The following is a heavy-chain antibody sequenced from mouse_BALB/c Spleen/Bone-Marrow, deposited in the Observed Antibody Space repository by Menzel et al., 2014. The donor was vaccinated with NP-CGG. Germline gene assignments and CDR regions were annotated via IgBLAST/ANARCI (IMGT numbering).Heavy chain of an antibody. CDR3: ARRGTTAKDYAMDY. CDR1: GYTFTRCW. V-gene: IGHV1S126*01. CDR2: IDPSDSYT. J-gene: IGHJ4*01. D-gene: IGHD1-2*01. Sequence: QVQLQQSGAELVKPGASVEISCKASGYTFTRCWMNWVKQRPGQGLEWIGEIDPSDSYTNNNQKFKDKATLTVDKSSSTAYMQLSSLTSEDSAVYYCARRGTTAKDYAMDYWGQGTSVTVSS.